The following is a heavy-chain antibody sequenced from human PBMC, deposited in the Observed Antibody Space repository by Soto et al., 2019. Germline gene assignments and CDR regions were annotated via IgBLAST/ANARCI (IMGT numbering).Heavy chain of an antibody. V-gene: IGHV3-11*03. J-gene: IGHJ5*02. CDR3: AKLKSEVEQWLVRSFDP. D-gene: IGHD6-19*01. CDR1: GFTFSDYY. CDR2: ISGTSSYT. Sequence: PGGSLRLSCAASGFTFSDYYMSWIRQAPGKGLEWISYISGTSSYTSYADSVKGRFTISRDNSKNTLYLQMNSLRAEDTAVYYCAKLKSEVEQWLVRSFDPWGQGTLVTVSS.